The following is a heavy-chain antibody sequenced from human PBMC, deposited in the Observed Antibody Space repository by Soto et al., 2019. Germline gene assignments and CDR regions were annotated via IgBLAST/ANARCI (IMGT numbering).Heavy chain of an antibody. CDR2: IWYDGSNK. CDR3: ARRFVTGTTYYSSYYYYYYMDV. CDR1: GFTFSSYG. V-gene: IGHV3-33*01. J-gene: IGHJ6*03. D-gene: IGHD1-7*01. Sequence: GGSLRLSCAASGFTFSSYGMHWVRQAPGKGLEWVAVIWYDGSNKYYADSVKGRFTISRDNSKNTLYLQMNSLRAEDTAVYYCARRFVTGTTYYSSYYYYYYMDVWGKGTTVTVSS.